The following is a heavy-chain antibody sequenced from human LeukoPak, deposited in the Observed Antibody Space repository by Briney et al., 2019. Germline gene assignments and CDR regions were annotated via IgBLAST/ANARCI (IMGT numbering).Heavy chain of an antibody. V-gene: IGHV3-64D*06. CDR2: ISPTGDST. Sequence: GGSLRLSCSASGFAFSGYAMHWVRQAPGKGLQYVSAISPTGDSTYYADSVKGRFSISRDNSKNTLYLQMSSLRPEDTAVYYCVPKGTEGYWGQGTLVTVSS. J-gene: IGHJ4*02. CDR1: GFAFSGYA. CDR3: VPKGTEGY.